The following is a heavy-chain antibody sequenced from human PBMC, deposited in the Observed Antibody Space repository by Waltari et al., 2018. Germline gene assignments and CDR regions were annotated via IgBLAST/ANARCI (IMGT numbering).Heavy chain of an antibody. CDR3: ARLDVVVVAATV. CDR2: IYYSGST. CDR1: GGSLSSSSYY. D-gene: IGHD2-15*01. J-gene: IGHJ4*02. Sequence: QLQLPASGPGLVKPSEPLSLTCTVSGGSLSSSSYYWGWIRQPPGKGLEWIGSIYYSGSTYYNPSLKSRVTISVDTSKNQFSLKLSSVTAADTAVYYCARLDVVVVAATVWGQGTLVTVSS. V-gene: IGHV4-39*01.